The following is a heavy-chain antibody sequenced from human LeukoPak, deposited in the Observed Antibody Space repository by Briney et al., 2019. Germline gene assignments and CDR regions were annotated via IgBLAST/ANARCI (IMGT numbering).Heavy chain of an antibody. V-gene: IGHV4-4*08. CDR2: IYTSGST. Sequence: PSETLSLTCTVSGGSISSYYWSWIRQPPGKGLEWIGRIYTSGSTNYNPSLKSRVTISVDTSKNQFSLKLSSVTAADTAVYYCARDRSRGIAARPDAFDIWGQGTMVTVSS. CDR1: GGSISSYY. J-gene: IGHJ3*02. D-gene: IGHD6-6*01. CDR3: ARDRSRGIAARPDAFDI.